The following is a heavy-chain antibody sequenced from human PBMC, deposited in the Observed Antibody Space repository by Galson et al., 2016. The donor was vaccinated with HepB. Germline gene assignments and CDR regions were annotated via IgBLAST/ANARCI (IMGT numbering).Heavy chain of an antibody. CDR3: ARPQRVVTSVVRRGYSYYYYAMDV. V-gene: IGHV5-51*01. Sequence: QSGAEVKKPGESLNISCQASGYSFTNYWIAWVRQMPGKGLEWMGIIYPDDSDTRYSPSFQGQVTISADKSLSTAYLQWTSLKASDTAMYYCARPQRVVTSVVRRGYSYYYYAMDVWGQGTAVTVSS. CDR2: IYPDDSDT. D-gene: IGHD3-3*01. J-gene: IGHJ6*02. CDR1: GYSFTNYW.